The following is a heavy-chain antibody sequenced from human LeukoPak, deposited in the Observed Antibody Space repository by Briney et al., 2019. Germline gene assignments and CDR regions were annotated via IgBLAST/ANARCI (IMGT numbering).Heavy chain of an antibody. V-gene: IGHV1-2*02. Sequence: GASVKVSCKASGYTFTGYYMHWVRQAPGQGLEWMGWINPNSGGTNYAQKFQGRVTMTRHTSISTAYMELSRLRSDDTAVYYCARVPKSMVRGVMSRLYYFDYWGQGTLVTVSS. CDR2: INPNSGGT. J-gene: IGHJ4*02. D-gene: IGHD3-10*01. CDR1: GYTFTGYY. CDR3: ARVPKSMVRGVMSRLYYFDY.